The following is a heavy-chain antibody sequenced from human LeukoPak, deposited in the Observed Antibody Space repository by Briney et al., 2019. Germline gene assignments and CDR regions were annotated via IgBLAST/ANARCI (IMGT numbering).Heavy chain of an antibody. D-gene: IGHD1-26*01. CDR3: AREEWELLNGHQFDY. V-gene: IGHV1-18*01. CDR2: ISGYNGNT. CDR1: GYTFTKYD. J-gene: IGHJ4*02. Sequence: ASVKVSCKASGYTFTKYDFSWVRQAPGQGLEWMGWISGYNGNTNYAQKLQGRVTMTTDTSTSTAYMELRSLRSDDTAVYYCAREEWELLNGHQFDYWGQGTLVTVSS.